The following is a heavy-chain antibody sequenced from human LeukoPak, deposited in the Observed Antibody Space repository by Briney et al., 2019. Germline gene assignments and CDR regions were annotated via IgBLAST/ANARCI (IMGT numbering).Heavy chain of an antibody. J-gene: IGHJ4*02. V-gene: IGHV3-30*04. CDR3: ARADSSGYSIFGY. D-gene: IGHD3-22*01. Sequence: GRSLRLSCAASGFTFSSYAMHWVRQAPGKGLEWVAVISYDGSNKYYADSVKGRFTISRDNSKNTLYLQMNSLRAADTAVYYCARADSSGYSIFGYWGQGTLVTVSS. CDR2: ISYDGSNK. CDR1: GFTFSSYA.